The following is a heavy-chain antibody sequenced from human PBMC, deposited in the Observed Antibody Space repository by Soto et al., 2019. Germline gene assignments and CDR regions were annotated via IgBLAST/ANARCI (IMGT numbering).Heavy chain of an antibody. CDR3: ARHHDGGYYFDF. V-gene: IGHV4-39*01. CDR1: GGSISSGTYY. Sequence: SETLSLTCTVSGGSISSGTYYWVWIRQPPGKGLEWIGRVYNTGGTFYNPSFQSRVTISVDTSRNQFSLRMNSVTAADTAIYYCARHHDGGYYFDFWGQGTQVTVSS. J-gene: IGHJ4*02. CDR2: VYNTGGT.